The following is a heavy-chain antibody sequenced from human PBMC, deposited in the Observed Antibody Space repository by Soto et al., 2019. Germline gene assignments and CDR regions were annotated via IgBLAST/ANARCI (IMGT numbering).Heavy chain of an antibody. CDR1: GGSISSGGYY. CDR3: ARVVYGGAFDI. J-gene: IGHJ3*02. D-gene: IGHD4-17*01. Sequence: TSETLSLTCTVSGGSISSGGYYWSWIRQHPGKGLEWIGYIYYSGSTYYNPSLKSRVTISVDTSKNQFSLKLSSVTAADTAVYYCARVVYGGAFDIWGQGTMVTVSS. V-gene: IGHV4-31*03. CDR2: IYYSGST.